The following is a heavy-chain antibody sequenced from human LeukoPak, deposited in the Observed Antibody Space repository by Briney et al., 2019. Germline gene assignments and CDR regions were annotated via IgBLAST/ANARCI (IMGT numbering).Heavy chain of an antibody. CDR1: GGSISSGSYY. J-gene: IGHJ6*03. D-gene: IGHD3-10*01. Sequence: SETLSLTCTVSGGSISSGSYYWSWIRQPAGKGLEWIGYIYYSGSTNYNPSLKSRVTISVDTSKNQFSLKLSSVTAADTAVYYCARSAMVRGVIPPLATHYYYYMDVWGKGTTVTVSS. CDR3: ARSAMVRGVIPPLATHYYYYMDV. CDR2: IYYSGST. V-gene: IGHV4-61*10.